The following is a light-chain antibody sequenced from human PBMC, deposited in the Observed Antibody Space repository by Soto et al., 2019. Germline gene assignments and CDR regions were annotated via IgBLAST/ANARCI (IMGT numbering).Light chain of an antibody. Sequence: IQMTQSPSTLSASLVERVTITCRASHNIERWMAWYQQKPGKAPSLLIFDASTLHSGVPSRFSGSGSGTDFTLTISSLQPDDFATYYCQQFAISTTFGQGTKVDIK. CDR3: QQFAISTT. J-gene: IGKJ1*01. CDR1: HNIERW. CDR2: DAS. V-gene: IGKV1-5*01.